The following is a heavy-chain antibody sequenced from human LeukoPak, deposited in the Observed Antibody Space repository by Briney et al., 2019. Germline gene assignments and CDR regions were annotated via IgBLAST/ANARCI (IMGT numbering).Heavy chain of an antibody. CDR3: AKGPSGNQFDP. CDR2: IRHDGSKK. CDR1: GFSFSSSG. J-gene: IGHJ5*02. D-gene: IGHD1-26*01. Sequence: GGSLRLSCAASGFSFSSSGMHWVRQAPGKGLEWVAFIRHDGSKKYYANSVKGRFTISRDNSKNTVYVQMNTLRPEDTAVYYCAKGPSGNQFDPWGKGTLATVSS. V-gene: IGHV3-30*02.